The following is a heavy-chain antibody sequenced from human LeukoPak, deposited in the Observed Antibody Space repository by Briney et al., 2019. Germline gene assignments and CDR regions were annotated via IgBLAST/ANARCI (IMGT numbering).Heavy chain of an antibody. Sequence: ASVKVSCKASGGTFSSYAISWVRQAPGQGLEWMGGIIPIFGTANYAQKFQGRVTITTDESTSTAYMELSSLRSEDTAVYYCARVGAVSYNWNFVFDYWGQGTLVTVSS. J-gene: IGHJ4*02. CDR1: GGTFSSYA. CDR2: IIPIFGTA. D-gene: IGHD1-7*01. V-gene: IGHV1-69*05. CDR3: ARVGAVSYNWNFVFDY.